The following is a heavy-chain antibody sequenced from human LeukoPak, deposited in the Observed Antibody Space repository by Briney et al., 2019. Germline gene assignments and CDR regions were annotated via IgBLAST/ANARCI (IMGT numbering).Heavy chain of an antibody. CDR2: INGDGSST. V-gene: IGHV3-74*01. CDR3: ARVHVYYDFWSGYYGDYGMDV. J-gene: IGHJ6*02. D-gene: IGHD3-3*01. CDR1: GFAFNTYW. Sequence: GGSLRLSCAASGFAFNTYWMHWVRQAPGTGLVWVSRINGDGSSTSYADSVKGRFTISRDNSKNTLYLQMNSLRAEDTAVYYCARVHVYYDFWSGYYGDYGMDVWGQGTTVTVSS.